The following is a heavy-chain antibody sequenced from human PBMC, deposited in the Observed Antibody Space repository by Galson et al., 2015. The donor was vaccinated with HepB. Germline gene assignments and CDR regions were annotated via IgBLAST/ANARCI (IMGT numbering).Heavy chain of an antibody. D-gene: IGHD2-8*02. Sequence: SVKVSCKASGYTFTGYGIGWVRQAPGQGLDWMGWISPFNGNTNYAQKLLGRVTLTTDTSTNTAHMELRSLRSDDTAVYYCARDGGVSDYNFWGQGTLLTVSS. CDR1: GYTFTGYG. V-gene: IGHV1-18*01. CDR3: ARDGGVSDYNF. CDR2: ISPFNGNT. J-gene: IGHJ4*02.